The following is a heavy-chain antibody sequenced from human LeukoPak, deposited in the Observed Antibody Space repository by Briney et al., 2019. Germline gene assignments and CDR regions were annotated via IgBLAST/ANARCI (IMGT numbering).Heavy chain of an antibody. CDR3: ARDTSSGANLQFDY. CDR1: GFTFSTYR. CDR2: ISSSGSTI. D-gene: IGHD5-24*01. V-gene: IGHV3-48*04. Sequence: PGGSLRLSCAASGFTFSTYRMNWVRQAPGKGLEWVSYISSSGSTIYYADSVKGRFTISRDNAKNSLYLQMNSLRAEDTAVYYCARDTSSGANLQFDYWGQGTLVTVSS. J-gene: IGHJ4*02.